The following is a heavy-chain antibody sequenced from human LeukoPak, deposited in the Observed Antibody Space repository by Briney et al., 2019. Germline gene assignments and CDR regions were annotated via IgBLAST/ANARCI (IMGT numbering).Heavy chain of an antibody. D-gene: IGHD1-26*01. V-gene: IGHV3-21*01. CDR3: ARDSANVVGAKSIFDY. CDR1: GFTFSNCA. CDR2: ISGSSSYI. J-gene: IGHJ4*02. Sequence: GGSLRLSCAASGFTFSNCAMSWVRQAPGKGLEWVSSISGSSSYIYYADSVKGRFTISRDNAKNSLHLQMSSLRAEDTAVYYCARDSANVVGAKSIFDYWGQGALVTVSS.